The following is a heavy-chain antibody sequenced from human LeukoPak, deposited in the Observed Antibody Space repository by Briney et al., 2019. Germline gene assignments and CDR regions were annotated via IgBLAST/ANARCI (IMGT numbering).Heavy chain of an antibody. V-gene: IGHV4-34*01. J-gene: IGHJ4*02. D-gene: IGHD3-9*01. Sequence: PSETPSLTCAVYGGSFSGYYWSWIRQPPGKGLEWIGEINHSGSTNYNPSLKSRVTISVDTSKNQFSLKLSSVTAADTAVYYCARGGLRYFDRSYYFDYWGQGTLVTVSS. CDR1: GGSFSGYY. CDR3: ARGGLRYFDRSYYFDY. CDR2: INHSGST.